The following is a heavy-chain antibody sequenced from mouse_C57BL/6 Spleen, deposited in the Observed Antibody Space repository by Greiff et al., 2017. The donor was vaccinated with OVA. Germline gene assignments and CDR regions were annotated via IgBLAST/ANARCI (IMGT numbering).Heavy chain of an antibody. V-gene: IGHV1-59*01. Sequence: QVQLQQPGAELVRPGTSVKLSCKASGYTFTSYWMHWVKQRPGQGLEWIGVIDPSDSYTNYNQKFKGKATLTVDTSSSTAYMQLSSLTSEDSAVYYCARCDYAFDYWGQGTTLTVSS. CDR2: IDPSDSYT. CDR1: GYTFTSYW. CDR3: ARCDYAFDY. J-gene: IGHJ2*01. D-gene: IGHD2-4*01.